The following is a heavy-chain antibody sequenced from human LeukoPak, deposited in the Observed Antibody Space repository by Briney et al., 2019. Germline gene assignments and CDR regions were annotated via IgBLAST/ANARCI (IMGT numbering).Heavy chain of an antibody. CDR3: ARGRGDRGFYFFYVDV. J-gene: IGHJ6*03. CDR1: VDSISTYY. Sequence: PSETLSLTCSVSVDSISTYYWSWFRQPPGMGLEWIGYLSYSGTANYNPSLKSRVTISEDTSKKRFSLNLNSVTAADTAMYFCARGRGDRGFYFFYVDVWGKG. D-gene: IGHD2-21*02. V-gene: IGHV4-59*01. CDR2: LSYSGTA.